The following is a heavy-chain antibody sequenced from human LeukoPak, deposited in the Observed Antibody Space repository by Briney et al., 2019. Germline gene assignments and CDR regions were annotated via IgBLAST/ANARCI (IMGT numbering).Heavy chain of an antibody. Sequence: GRSLTLSCAASGFTFSSNGMQWVRQAPGKGLEWVALIWYDGSKKDYADSVKGRFTTSRDNSENTLYLQLNSLRAEDTAIYYCARLQGVSTFDYWGQGTLVTVSS. J-gene: IGHJ4*02. CDR3: ARLQGVSTFDY. V-gene: IGHV3-33*01. CDR2: IWYDGSKK. CDR1: GFTFSSNG. D-gene: IGHD5/OR15-5a*01.